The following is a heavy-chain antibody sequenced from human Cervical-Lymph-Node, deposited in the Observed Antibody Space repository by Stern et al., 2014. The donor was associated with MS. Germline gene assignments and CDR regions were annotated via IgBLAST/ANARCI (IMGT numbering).Heavy chain of an antibody. CDR3: ARMRSTGGHTSHGMDV. Sequence: QVTLRESGPALVRPTQTLTLTCTFSGYSPGTSGLCVTWIRQPPGKALEWLALIDWEGDKYYSTSLKNRLTISKGTSRNQVVLRMTNMDPMDTATYYCARMRSTGGHTSHGMDVWGQGTTVTVSS. V-gene: IGHV2-70*01. J-gene: IGHJ6*02. D-gene: IGHD3-10*01. CDR2: IDWEGDK. CDR1: GYSPGTSGLC.